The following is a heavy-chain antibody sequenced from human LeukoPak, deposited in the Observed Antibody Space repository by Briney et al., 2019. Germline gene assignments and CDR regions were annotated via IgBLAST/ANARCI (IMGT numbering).Heavy chain of an antibody. CDR2: IYTSGST. V-gene: IGHV4-4*09. Sequence: SSETLSLSCTVSGSISSYYWSWIRQPPGKGLEWIGYIYTSGSTNYNPSLKSRVTISVDTSKNQFSLDLSSVTPADTAVYYCARQKCTSTSCLTKNAFDIWGQGTMVTVSS. D-gene: IGHD2-2*01. CDR3: ARQKCTSTSCLTKNAFDI. J-gene: IGHJ3*02. CDR1: GSISSYY.